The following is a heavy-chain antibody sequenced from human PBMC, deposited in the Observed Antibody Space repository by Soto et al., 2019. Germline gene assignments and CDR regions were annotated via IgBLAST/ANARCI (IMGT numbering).Heavy chain of an antibody. CDR3: ARVSTPV. J-gene: IGHJ6*04. V-gene: IGHV3-11*01. CDR1: GFPFRDHY. CDR2: ISGTGSRK. D-gene: IGHD2-15*01. Sequence: GGSLRLSWVASGFPFRDHYMSWIRQAPGKGLEWVAYISGTGSRKDHADSVKGRFTISRDNASNSVYLQMNGLSVEDTAVYYCARVSTPVWGKGNTVTVSS.